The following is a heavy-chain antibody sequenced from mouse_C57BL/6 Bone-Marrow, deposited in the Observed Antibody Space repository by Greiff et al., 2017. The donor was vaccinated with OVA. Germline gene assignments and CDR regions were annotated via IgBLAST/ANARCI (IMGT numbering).Heavy chain of an antibody. CDR3: ARGVGYYGSRRYFDV. CDR1: GYTFTSYW. J-gene: IGHJ1*03. CDR2: INPSNGGT. Sequence: VQLQQSGTELVKPGASVKLSCKASGYTFTSYWMHWVKQRPGQGLEWIGNINPSNGGTNYNEKFKSKATLTVDKSSSTAYMQLSSLTSEDSAVYYCARGVGYYGSRRYFDVWGTGTTVTVSS. D-gene: IGHD1-1*01. V-gene: IGHV1-53*01.